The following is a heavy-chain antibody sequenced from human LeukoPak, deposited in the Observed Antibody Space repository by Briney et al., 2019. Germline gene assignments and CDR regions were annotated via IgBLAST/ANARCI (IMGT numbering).Heavy chain of an antibody. J-gene: IGHJ4*02. Sequence: SETLSLTCTVSGGSISSYYWSWIRQPPGKGLEWIGEINHSGSTNYNPSLKSRVTISVDTSKNQFSLKLSSVTAADTAVYYCARRTDTRGYRRFDYWGQGTLVTVSS. D-gene: IGHD5-18*01. CDR1: GGSISSYY. V-gene: IGHV4-34*01. CDR3: ARRTDTRGYRRFDY. CDR2: INHSGST.